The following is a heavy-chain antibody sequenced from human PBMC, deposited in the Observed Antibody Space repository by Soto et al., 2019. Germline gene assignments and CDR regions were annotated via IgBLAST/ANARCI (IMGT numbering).Heavy chain of an antibody. D-gene: IGHD2-2*01. CDR1: GYTFTDYY. V-gene: IGHV1-2*02. CDR2: INPNSGGT. J-gene: IGHJ6*02. CDR3: AKDHNIVVVPGATGGMDG. Sequence: GASVKVSCKGSGYTFTDYYMHWVRQAPGQGLEWMGWINPNSGGTNYAQKFQGRVTMTRVTSISTAYMELSSLRSDDTALYYCAKDHNIVVVPGATGGMDGWGRGTTVTVSS.